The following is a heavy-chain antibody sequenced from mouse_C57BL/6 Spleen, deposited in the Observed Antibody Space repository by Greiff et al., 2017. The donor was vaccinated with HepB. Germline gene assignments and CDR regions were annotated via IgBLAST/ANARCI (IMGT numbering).Heavy chain of an antibody. CDR1: GFTFSSYT. J-gene: IGHJ1*03. Sequence: EVKLMESGGGLVKPGGSLKLSCAASGFTFSSYTMSWVRQTPEKRLEWVATISGGGGNTYYPDSVKGRFTISRDNAKNTLYLQMSSLRSEDTALNYFARQKIYYGNYDWYFDVWGTGTTVTVSS. V-gene: IGHV5-9*01. D-gene: IGHD2-1*01. CDR2: ISGGGGNT. CDR3: ARQKIYYGNYDWYFDV.